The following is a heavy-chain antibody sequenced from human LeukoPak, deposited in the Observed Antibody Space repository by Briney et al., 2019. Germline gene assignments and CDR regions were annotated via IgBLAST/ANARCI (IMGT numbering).Heavy chain of an antibody. Sequence: SETLSLTCTVSGGSISSYYWSWIRQPPGKGLEWIGCIYYSGSTYYNPSLKSRVTISVDTSKNQFSLNLSSVTVADTAVYYCARDLKYYYGSGTYYLGFDYWGQGTLVTVSS. CDR1: GGSISSYY. J-gene: IGHJ4*02. CDR2: IYYSGST. V-gene: IGHV4-59*12. D-gene: IGHD3-10*01. CDR3: ARDLKYYYGSGTYYLGFDY.